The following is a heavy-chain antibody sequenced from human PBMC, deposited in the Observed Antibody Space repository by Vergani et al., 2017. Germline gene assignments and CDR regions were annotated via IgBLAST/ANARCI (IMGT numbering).Heavy chain of an antibody. D-gene: IGHD2-2*01. CDR1: GYTFTSYA. CDR3: ARDISVGYCSSTSCDYNWFDP. V-gene: IGHV1-3*01. Sequence: QVQLVQSGAEVKQPGASVKVSCKASGYTFTSYAMHWVRQAPGQRLEWMGWINACNGNTKYSQKFQGRVTITRDTSASTAYMGLSSVRSEDTAVYYCARDISVGYCSSTSCDYNWFDPWSQGTLVTVSS. J-gene: IGHJ5*02. CDR2: INACNGNT.